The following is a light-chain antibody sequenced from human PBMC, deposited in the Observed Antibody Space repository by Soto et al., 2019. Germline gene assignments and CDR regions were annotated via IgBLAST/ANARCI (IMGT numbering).Light chain of an antibody. CDR2: GAS. CDR3: QQYNNWPPWT. Sequence: EIVLTQSPGTLSLSPGERATPSCRASQSVSTNQLAWYQQKPGQAPRLLIYGASTRATGIPARFSGSGSGTEFTLTISSLQSEDFAVYYCQQYNNWPPWTFGQGTKVDIK. J-gene: IGKJ1*01. V-gene: IGKV3-15*01. CDR1: QSVSTN.